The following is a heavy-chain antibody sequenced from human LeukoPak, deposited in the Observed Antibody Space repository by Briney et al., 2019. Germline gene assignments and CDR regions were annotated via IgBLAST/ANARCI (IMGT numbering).Heavy chain of an antibody. J-gene: IGHJ4*02. V-gene: IGHV3-23*01. CDR2: ITGSGGTT. CDR3: ARQVEFDY. Sequence: GRSLRLSCAASGFTFDDYAMHWVRQAPGKGLEWVSAITGSGGTTYYADSVKGRFTISRDNSKNSLYLQMNSLRAEDTAVYYCARQVEFDYWGQGTLVTVSS. D-gene: IGHD2-15*01. CDR1: GFTFDDYA.